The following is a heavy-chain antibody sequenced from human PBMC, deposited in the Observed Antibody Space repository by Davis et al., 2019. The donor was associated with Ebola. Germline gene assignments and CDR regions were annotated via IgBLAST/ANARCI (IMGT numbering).Heavy chain of an antibody. D-gene: IGHD5-24*01. Sequence: GESLKISCAASGFTFSSYAMSWVRQAPGKGLVWVSCINRDGSTTTYADSVKGRFTISRDNAKNTLYLQKNSLRVEDTAVYYCAREMATTNDAFDIWGQGTMVSVSS. CDR3: AREMATTNDAFDI. V-gene: IGHV3-74*03. J-gene: IGHJ3*02. CDR1: GFTFSSYA. CDR2: INRDGSTT.